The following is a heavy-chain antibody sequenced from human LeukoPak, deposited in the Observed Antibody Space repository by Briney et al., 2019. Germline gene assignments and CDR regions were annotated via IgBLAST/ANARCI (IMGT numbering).Heavy chain of an antibody. CDR1: GGSFSGYY. CDR3: ARDTRIGYSSAQDY. Sequence: SETLSLTCAVYGGSFSGYYWSWIRQPPGKGLEWIGEINHSGSTNYNPSLKSRVTISVDTSKNQFSLKVSSVTAADTAVYYCARDTRIGYSSAQDYWGQGTLVIVSS. V-gene: IGHV4-34*01. D-gene: IGHD6-19*01. J-gene: IGHJ4*02. CDR2: INHSGST.